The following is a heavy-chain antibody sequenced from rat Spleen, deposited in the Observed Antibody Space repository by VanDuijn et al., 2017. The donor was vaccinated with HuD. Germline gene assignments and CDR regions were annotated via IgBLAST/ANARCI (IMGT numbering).Heavy chain of an antibody. CDR3: TRDLYYDAYYHHNWFAY. J-gene: IGHJ3*01. CDR2: MWSGGRI. Sequence: QVQLKESGPGLVQPSQTLSLTCTVSGFSLTDYHIHWVRQPPGKGLEWMGIMWSGGRISYNSTLKSRLSISRDTSKSQVSLKMNSLQTEDTAIYFCTRDLYYDAYYHHNWFAYWGQGTLVTVSS. V-gene: IGHV2-32*01. D-gene: IGHD1-12*03. CDR1: GFSLTDYH.